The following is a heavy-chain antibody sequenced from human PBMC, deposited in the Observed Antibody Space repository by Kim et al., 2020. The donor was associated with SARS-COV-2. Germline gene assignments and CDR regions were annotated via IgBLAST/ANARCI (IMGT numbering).Heavy chain of an antibody. J-gene: IGHJ4*02. CDR3: VKEASRLKDFDF. V-gene: IGHV1-46*01. Sequence: YAQQFQGRVTMTRDTSANTVYMEVSSLRSEDTAIYYCVKEASRLKDFDFWGQGTLVIVSS.